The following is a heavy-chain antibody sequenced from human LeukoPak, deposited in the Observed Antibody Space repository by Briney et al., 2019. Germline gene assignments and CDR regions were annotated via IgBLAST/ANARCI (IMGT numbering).Heavy chain of an antibody. Sequence: GGSLRLSCAGSGFTVSSNYMRWVRQAPGKGLEWVSVIYSGGSTYYADSVKGRFTISRDNSKNTLYPQMNSLIAEDTAVYYCARVKGSCGSGRWAIWGQGTMVTVSS. D-gene: IGHD3-10*01. CDR2: IYSGGST. V-gene: IGHV3-53*01. CDR3: ARVKGSCGSGRWAI. CDR1: GFTVSSNY. J-gene: IGHJ3*02.